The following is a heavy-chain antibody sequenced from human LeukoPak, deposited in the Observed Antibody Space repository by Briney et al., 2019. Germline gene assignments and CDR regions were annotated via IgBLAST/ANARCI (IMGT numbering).Heavy chain of an antibody. J-gene: IGHJ4*02. V-gene: IGHV1-69*01. CDR2: ILPIFGTA. CDR3: ARDGGYGILTGYWGFDY. D-gene: IGHD3-9*01. Sequence: SVKVSFKASGGTFSIYAIGWVRQAPGQGLEWMGGILPIFGTANYAQKFQGRVTINADESTSTAYMELSSLRSEDTAVYYCARDGGYGILTGYWGFDYWGQGTLVTVSS. CDR1: GGTFSIYA.